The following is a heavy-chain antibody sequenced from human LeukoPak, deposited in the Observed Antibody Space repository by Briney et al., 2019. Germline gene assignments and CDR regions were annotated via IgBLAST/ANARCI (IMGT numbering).Heavy chain of an antibody. Sequence: SETLSLTCTVSGGSISSSSYYWGWIRQPPGKGLEWIGSIYYSGSTYYNPSLKSRVTISVDTSKNQFSLKLSSVTAADTAVYYCARVLWFGWVPSPFDYWVQGTLATVPS. V-gene: IGHV4-39*07. J-gene: IGHJ4*02. D-gene: IGHD3-10*01. CDR3: ARVLWFGWVPSPFDY. CDR2: IYYSGST. CDR1: GGSISSSSYY.